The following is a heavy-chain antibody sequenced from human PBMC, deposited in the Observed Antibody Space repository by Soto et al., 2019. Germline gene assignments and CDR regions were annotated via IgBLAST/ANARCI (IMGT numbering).Heavy chain of an antibody. CDR3: AKDRAAFSDHDAFDI. V-gene: IGHV3-23*01. J-gene: IGHJ3*02. CDR1: GFTFRSYV. D-gene: IGHD3-3*02. CDR2: ISGGGGST. Sequence: GGSLRLSCAASGFTFRSYVMSWVRQAPGKGLEWVAAISGGGGSTYYADSVKGRFTISKDYSKNTLYLQMNSLRAEDTAIYYCAKDRAAFSDHDAFDIWGQGTMVTVSS.